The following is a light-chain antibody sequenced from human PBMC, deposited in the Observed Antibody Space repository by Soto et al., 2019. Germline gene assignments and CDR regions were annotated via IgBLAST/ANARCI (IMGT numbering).Light chain of an antibody. V-gene: IGLV1-47*01. CDR2: RNN. Sequence: QSVLTQPPSASGTHGQRVTISCSGSSSNIGSNYVYWYQQLPGTAPKLLIYRNNQRPSGVPDRFSGSKSGTSASLAISGLRSEDEADYYCAAWDDSLSGDYVFGTGTKVTVL. J-gene: IGLJ1*01. CDR1: SSNIGSNY. CDR3: AAWDDSLSGDYV.